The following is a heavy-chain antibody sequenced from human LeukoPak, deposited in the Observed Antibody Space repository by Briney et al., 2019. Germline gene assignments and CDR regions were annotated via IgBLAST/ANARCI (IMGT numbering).Heavy chain of an antibody. D-gene: IGHD2-21*02. V-gene: IGHV4-34*01. CDR2: INHSGST. J-gene: IGHJ4*02. Sequence: PSETLSLTCAVYGGSFSGYYWSWIRQPPGKGLEWIGEINHSGSTNYNPSLTSRVTISVDTSKNQFSLTLSSVTAADTAVYYCAQSGLYCGGDCYYDYWGQGTLVTVSS. CDR3: AQSGLYCGGDCYYDY. CDR1: GGSFSGYY.